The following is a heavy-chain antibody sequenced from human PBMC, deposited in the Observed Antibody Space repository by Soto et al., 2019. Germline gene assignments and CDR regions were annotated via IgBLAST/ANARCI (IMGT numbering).Heavy chain of an antibody. CDR3: AKRAYCGGDCFAFDV. D-gene: IGHD2-21*02. V-gene: IGHV1-69*01. CDR2: FMPLLGTA. Sequence: QVQLVQSGAAVKKPGSSLRVSCKASGGINWVRQAPGHGLEWMGGFMPLLGTADYAQRFQGRVTITADEFTTTSYLELSSLRSEDTAVYYCAKRAYCGGDCFAFDVWGQGTSVTVSS. J-gene: IGHJ3*01. CDR1: GG.